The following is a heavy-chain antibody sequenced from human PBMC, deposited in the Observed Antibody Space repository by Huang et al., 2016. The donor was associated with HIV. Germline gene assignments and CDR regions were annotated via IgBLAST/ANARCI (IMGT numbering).Heavy chain of an antibody. CDR1: VGTFSNDA. D-gene: IGHD1-26*01. CDR3: ARDGTDIVGATYFDS. Sequence: QVQLVQSGAEVKKLGSSVKVSCKASVGTFSNDAISWGRQAPGQGPEWMGGIIHNFDTAKYAQKFQGRVKITADESTGTAYMELNSLGSEDTAVYYCARDGTDIVGATYFDSWGQGTLVTVSS. J-gene: IGHJ4*02. CDR2: IIHNFDTA. V-gene: IGHV1-69*01.